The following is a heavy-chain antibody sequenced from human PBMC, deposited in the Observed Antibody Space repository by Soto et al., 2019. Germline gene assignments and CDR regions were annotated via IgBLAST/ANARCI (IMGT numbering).Heavy chain of an antibody. D-gene: IGHD2-2*01. CDR2: ISYSGSI. V-gene: IGHV4-59*02. J-gene: IGHJ4*02. CDR1: GVSVSSYY. CDR3: ACADSTPDYFDF. Sequence: QVQLQESSAGLVKPSETLSLTCIVSGVSVSSYYWSWIRQPPGKGLEWIGYISYSGSIKHNPSLESRVTMSVDTSKNQFSLKLNSVTAADTAVYYCACADSTPDYFDFWGQGTLVTVSS.